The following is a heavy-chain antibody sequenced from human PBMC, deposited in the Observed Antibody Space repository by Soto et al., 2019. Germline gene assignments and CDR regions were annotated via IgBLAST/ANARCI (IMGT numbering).Heavy chain of an antibody. D-gene: IGHD5-12*01. CDR3: ARLERYTGYELHFDY. J-gene: IGHJ4*02. V-gene: IGHV5-10-1*01. CDR1: GYSFTSFW. Sequence: GESLKISCKGSGYSFTSFWISWVRQMPGKGLEWMGRIDPSDSYTSYSPSFQGHVTISADRSISTAYLQWSSLKASDTAMYYCARLERYTGYELHFDYWGQGTQVTDSS. CDR2: IDPSDSYT.